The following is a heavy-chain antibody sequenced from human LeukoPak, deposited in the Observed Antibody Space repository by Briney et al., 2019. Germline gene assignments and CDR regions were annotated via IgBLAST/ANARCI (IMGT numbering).Heavy chain of an antibody. J-gene: IGHJ4*02. CDR1: GGSISSYY. Sequence: SETLSLTCTISGGSISSYYWSWIRQPPGEGLEWIGYIYDSVRTNYNPSLKSRVTISVDTSKNQFSLSLSSVTAADTAVYYCARETQPHSYLIYYFDYWGQGTLVTVSS. V-gene: IGHV4-59*01. CDR3: ARETQPHSYLIYYFDY. CDR2: IYDSVRT. D-gene: IGHD1-14*01.